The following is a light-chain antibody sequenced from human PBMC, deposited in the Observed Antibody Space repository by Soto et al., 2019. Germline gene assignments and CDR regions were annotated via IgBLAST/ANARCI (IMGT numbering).Light chain of an antibody. V-gene: IGKV1-12*01. CDR2: AAS. CDR1: QGISNS. Sequence: DIQMTQSPYSVSASVGDRVIITCRASQGISNSLAWYQQKPGRAPKLLIYAASSLHGGVPLRFSGSGSGTDFTLTISTLLPEDFATYYCQQANSFPWTFGQGTKVEVK. CDR3: QQANSFPWT. J-gene: IGKJ1*01.